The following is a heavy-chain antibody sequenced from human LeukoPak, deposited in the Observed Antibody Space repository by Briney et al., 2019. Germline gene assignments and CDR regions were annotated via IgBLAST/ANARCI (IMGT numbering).Heavy chain of an antibody. CDR2: IYYSGST. J-gene: IGHJ2*01. D-gene: IGHD3-22*01. CDR3: ARPYYYDSSGYGWYFDL. V-gene: IGHV4-59*08. Sequence: SETLSLTCTVSGGSISSYYWSWIRQPPGKGLEWIGYIYYSGSTNYNPSLKSRVTISVDTSKNQFSLKLSSVTAADTAVYYCARPYYYDSSGYGWYFDLWGRGTLVTVSS. CDR1: GGSISSYY.